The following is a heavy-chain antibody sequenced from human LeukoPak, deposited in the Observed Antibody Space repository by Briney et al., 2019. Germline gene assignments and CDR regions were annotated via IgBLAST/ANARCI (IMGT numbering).Heavy chain of an antibody. CDR3: ARETGYSSPLDI. V-gene: IGHV4-34*01. CDR1: DGSLSGYY. D-gene: IGHD6-13*01. CDR2: ISHSAFT. Sequence: SETLSLTCAVYDGSLSGYYWSWIRQPPGKGLEWIGDISHSAFTNYNPSLKSRVTISVDTSKNHFSLKLSSVTAADTAVYYCARETGYSSPLDIWGQGTMVTVSS. J-gene: IGHJ3*02.